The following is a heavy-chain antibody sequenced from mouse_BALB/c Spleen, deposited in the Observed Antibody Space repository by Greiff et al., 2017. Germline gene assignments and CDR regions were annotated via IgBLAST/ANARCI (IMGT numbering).Heavy chain of an antibody. Sequence: EVQRVESGGGLVQPGGSLRLSCATSGFTFTDYYMSWVRQPPGKALEWLGFIRNKANGYTTEYSASVKGRFTISRDNSQSILYLQMNTLRAEDSATYYCARDGITTVVATDYYAMDYWGQGTSVTVSS. CDR2: IRNKANGYTT. V-gene: IGHV7-3*02. J-gene: IGHJ4*01. CDR3: ARDGITTVVATDYYAMDY. CDR1: GFTFTDYY. D-gene: IGHD1-1*01.